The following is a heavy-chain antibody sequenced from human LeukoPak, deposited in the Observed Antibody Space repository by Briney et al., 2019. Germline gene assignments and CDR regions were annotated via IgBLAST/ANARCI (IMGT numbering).Heavy chain of an antibody. CDR1: GYTFTSYY. CDR2: INPSGGST. J-gene: IGHJ3*02. CDR3: ARGTATTVVTPEYAFDI. V-gene: IGHV1-46*01. D-gene: IGHD4-23*01. Sequence: ASVTVSCKASGYTFTSYYMHWVRQAPGQGLEWMGIINPSGGSTSYAQKFQGRVTMTRDTSTSTVYMELSSLRSEDTAVYYCARGTATTVVTPEYAFDIWGQGTMVTVSS.